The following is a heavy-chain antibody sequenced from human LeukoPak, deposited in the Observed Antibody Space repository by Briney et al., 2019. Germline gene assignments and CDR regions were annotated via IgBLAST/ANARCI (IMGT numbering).Heavy chain of an antibody. CDR1: GYSFTSYW. CDR2: IYPGDSDT. CDR3: ASRPDILTGYYANDAFDI. J-gene: IGHJ3*02. Sequence: GASLQISCKGSGYSFTSYWIGWVRQMPGKGLEWMGIIYPGDSDTRYSPSFQGQVTISADKSISTAYLQWSSLKASDTAMYYCASRPDILTGYYANDAFDIWGQGTMVTVSS. V-gene: IGHV5-51*01. D-gene: IGHD3-9*01.